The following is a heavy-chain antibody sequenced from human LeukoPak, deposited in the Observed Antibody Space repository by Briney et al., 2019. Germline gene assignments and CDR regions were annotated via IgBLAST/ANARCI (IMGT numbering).Heavy chain of an antibody. CDR3: VRGPSFYYYYYDMDV. V-gene: IGHV3-74*01. CDR2: VDAHGGSR. J-gene: IGHJ6*02. Sequence: GGSLRLTRAGARLTFRNYWRYGVGQAPVKGMVWVSHVDAHGGSRTYADSVKGRFTISRDNDKKTMYLQMSSLRAEDTAVYYCVRGPSFYYYYYDMDVWGQGTTVTVPS. CDR1: RLTFRNYW. D-gene: IGHD6-6*01.